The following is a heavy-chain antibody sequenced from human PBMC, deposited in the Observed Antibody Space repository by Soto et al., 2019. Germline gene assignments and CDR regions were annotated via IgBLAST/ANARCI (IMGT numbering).Heavy chain of an antibody. D-gene: IGHD6-13*01. V-gene: IGHV3-30*18. CDR2: ISYDGSNK. J-gene: IGHJ4*02. CDR1: GFTFSSYG. Sequence: GGSLRLSCAASGFTFSSYGMHWVRQAPGEGLEWVAVISYDGSNKYYADSVKGRFTISRDNSKNTLYLQMNSLRAEDTAVYYCAKGPTSSYSSSCFDYWGQGTLVTVSS. CDR3: AKGPTSSYSSSCFDY.